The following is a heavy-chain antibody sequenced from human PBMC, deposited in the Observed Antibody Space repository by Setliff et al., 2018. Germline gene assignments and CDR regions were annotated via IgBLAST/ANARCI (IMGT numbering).Heavy chain of an antibody. CDR2: VSTYNGDT. CDR3: ARRPIALAAYRTGAFDI. J-gene: IGHJ3*02. Sequence: ASVKVSCKTSGYSFTSFSITWVRQAPGQGLEWLGWVSTYNGDTKSAQKFRGRVTMNTDISTSTVYMELRTLRSDDTAVYYCARRPIALAAYRTGAFDIWGQGTLVTVSS. CDR1: GYSFTSFS. V-gene: IGHV1-18*01. D-gene: IGHD6-19*01.